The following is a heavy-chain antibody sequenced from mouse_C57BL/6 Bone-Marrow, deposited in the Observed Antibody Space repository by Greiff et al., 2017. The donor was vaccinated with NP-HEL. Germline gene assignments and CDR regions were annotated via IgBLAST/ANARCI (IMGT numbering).Heavy chain of an antibody. J-gene: IGHJ2*01. D-gene: IGHD2-2*01. Sequence: VQLQQSGPGLVAPSQSLSITCTVSGFSLTSYAVSWVRQPPGKGLEWLGVIWTGGVTNYNSALKSRLNISKDNSKSQVFLKMNSLQTDDTATYYCARGYDGDYWGQGTTLTVSS. CDR2: IWTGGVT. CDR1: GFSLTSYA. V-gene: IGHV2-9-1*01. CDR3: ARGYDGDY.